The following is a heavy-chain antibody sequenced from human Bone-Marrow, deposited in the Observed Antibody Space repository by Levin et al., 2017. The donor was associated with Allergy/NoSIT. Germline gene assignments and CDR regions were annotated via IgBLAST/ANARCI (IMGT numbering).Heavy chain of an antibody. D-gene: IGHD1/OR15-1a*01. Sequence: PGESLKISCATSKFIFDDYGMYWVRQAPGKGLEWVSGISWNSGKTHYADSVKGRFIISRDNAKNSLYLQMNSLRTEDTALYYRVKSLNTMTIHDGFDFWGQGTMVTVSA. CDR1: KFIFDDYG. CDR2: ISWNSGKT. V-gene: IGHV3-9*01. CDR3: VKSLNTMTIHDGFDF. J-gene: IGHJ3*01.